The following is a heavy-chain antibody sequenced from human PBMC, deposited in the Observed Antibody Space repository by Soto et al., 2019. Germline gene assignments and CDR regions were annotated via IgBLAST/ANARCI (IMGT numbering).Heavy chain of an antibody. CDR2: ISAYNGNT. V-gene: IGHV1-18*01. J-gene: IGHJ6*02. CDR3: ARHRIAAASYCYGMDV. CDR1: GYTLTSYG. D-gene: IGHD6-13*01. Sequence: ASVKVSCKASGYTLTSYGISWGRQAPGQGLEWMGWISAYNGNTNYAQKLQGRVTMTTDTSTSTAYMELRSLRSDDTAVYYCARHRIAAASYCYGMDVCGQGPTVTVSS.